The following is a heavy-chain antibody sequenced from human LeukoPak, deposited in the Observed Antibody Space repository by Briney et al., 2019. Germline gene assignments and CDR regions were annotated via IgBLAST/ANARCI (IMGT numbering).Heavy chain of an antibody. CDR3: ARDTVVVVAATNPGY. D-gene: IGHD2-15*01. J-gene: IGHJ4*02. Sequence: PGGSLRLSCAASGFTFSSYAMHWVRQAPGKGLEWVAVISYDGSNKYYADSVKGRFTISRDNSKITLYLQMNSLRAEDTAVCYCARDTVVVVAATNPGYWGQGTLVTVSS. CDR2: ISYDGSNK. CDR1: GFTFSSYA. V-gene: IGHV3-30*04.